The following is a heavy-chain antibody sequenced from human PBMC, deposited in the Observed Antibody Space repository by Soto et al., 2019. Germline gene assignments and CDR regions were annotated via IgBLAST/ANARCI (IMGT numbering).Heavy chain of an antibody. CDR3: ASGLRSNYYYGIDV. J-gene: IGHJ6*02. CDR2: INPNSGGT. Sequence: ASVRVSCKASGYTFTGYYMHWVRQAPGQGLEWMGWINPNSGGTNYAQKFQGRVTMTRDTSISTAYMELSRLRSDDTAVYYCASGLRSNYYYGIDVCDQGPRVTVSS. CDR1: GYTFTGYY. D-gene: IGHD2-8*01. V-gene: IGHV1-2*02.